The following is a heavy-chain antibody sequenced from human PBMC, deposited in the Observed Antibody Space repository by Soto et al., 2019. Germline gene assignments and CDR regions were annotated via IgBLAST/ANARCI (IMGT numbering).Heavy chain of an antibody. D-gene: IGHD3-22*01. CDR1: GFTFSSYW. V-gene: IGHV3-7*03. Sequence: PRLSCAASGFTFSSYWMSWVRQAPGKGLEWVANIKQDGSEKYYVDSVKGRFTISRDNAKNSLYLQMNSLRAEDTAVYYCAREGRYYDSSGLPPFDYWGQGTLVTVSS. CDR2: IKQDGSEK. J-gene: IGHJ4*02. CDR3: AREGRYYDSSGLPPFDY.